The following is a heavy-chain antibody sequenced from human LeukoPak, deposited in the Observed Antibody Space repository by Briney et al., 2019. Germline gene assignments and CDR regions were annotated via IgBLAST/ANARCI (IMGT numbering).Heavy chain of an antibody. CDR1: GFTFSSYS. V-gene: IGHV3-21*04. Sequence: GGSLRLSCAASGFTFSSYSMNWVRQAPGKGLEWVTSISISSSYIYYVDSVKGRFTISRDNAKNSLYLQMNSLRAEDTAVYYCAKAGNGYCSSTSSYVDYWGQGTLVTASS. CDR3: AKAGNGYCSSTSSYVDY. D-gene: IGHD2-2*01. J-gene: IGHJ4*02. CDR2: ISISSSYI.